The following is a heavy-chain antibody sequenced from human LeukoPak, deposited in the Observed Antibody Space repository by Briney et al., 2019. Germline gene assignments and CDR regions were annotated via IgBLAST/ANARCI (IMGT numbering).Heavy chain of an antibody. D-gene: IGHD3-10*02. CDR1: GFTFSGYW. CDR2: IKEDGSER. V-gene: IGHV3-7*01. Sequence: SGGSLRLSCAASGFTFSGYWMSWVRQAPGKGLEWVANIKEDGSERYYVDSVKGRFTISRDNAKNSLYLQMNSLRAEDTAVYYCAELGITMTGGVWGKGTTVTISS. J-gene: IGHJ6*04. CDR3: AELGITMTGGV.